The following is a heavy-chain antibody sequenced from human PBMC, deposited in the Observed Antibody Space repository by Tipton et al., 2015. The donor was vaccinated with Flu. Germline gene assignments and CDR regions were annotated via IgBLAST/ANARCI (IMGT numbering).Heavy chain of an antibody. D-gene: IGHD6-19*01. Sequence: TLSLTCTASGYSISSGYYWGWIRQPPGKGLEWIGSIYHSGSTYYNPSLKSRVTISVDTSKNQFSLKLSSVTAADTAVYYCAGVAHSSGWYYGYWGQGTLVTVSS. J-gene: IGHJ4*02. CDR2: IYHSGST. CDR1: GYSISSGYY. V-gene: IGHV4-38-2*02. CDR3: AGVAHSSGWYYGY.